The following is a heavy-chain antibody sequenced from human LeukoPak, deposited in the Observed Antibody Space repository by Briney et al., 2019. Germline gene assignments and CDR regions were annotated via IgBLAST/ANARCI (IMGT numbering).Heavy chain of an antibody. D-gene: IGHD6-19*01. CDR2: TSGSGGST. Sequence: SGGSLRLSCAASGFTFSSYAMSWVRQAPGKGLEWVSATSGSGGSTYYADSVKGRFTISRDNSKNTLYLQMNSLRAEDTAVYYCAKVPQWLVAINYFDYWGQGTLVTVSS. J-gene: IGHJ4*02. CDR3: AKVPQWLVAINYFDY. CDR1: GFTFSSYA. V-gene: IGHV3-23*01.